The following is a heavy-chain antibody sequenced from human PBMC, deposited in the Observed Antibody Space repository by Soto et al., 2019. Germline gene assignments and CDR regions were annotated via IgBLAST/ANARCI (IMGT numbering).Heavy chain of an antibody. Sequence: PSETLSLTCTVSGGSISSYYWSWILQPPGKGLEWIGYIYYSGSTNYNPSLKSRVTISVDTSKNQFSLKLSSVTAADTAVYDCARSAASYIWGYYQIRNLFDLWGQRTLVIVSS. CDR3: ARSAASYIWGYYQIRNLFDL. CDR2: IYYSGST. V-gene: IGHV4-59*12. D-gene: IGHD1-26*01. J-gene: IGHJ5*02. CDR1: GGSISSYY.